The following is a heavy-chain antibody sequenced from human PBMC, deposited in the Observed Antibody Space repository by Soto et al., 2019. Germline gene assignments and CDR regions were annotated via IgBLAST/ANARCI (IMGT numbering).Heavy chain of an antibody. V-gene: IGHV3-23*01. Sequence: PGGSLRLSCEASGFSFSTFDMSWVRQAPGKGLQCVSFIRGSDGTTYYADSVRGRFTISRDNSKNTLFLQMNSLRAEDTAIYYCAKEMFQLWSLDYWGQGTLVTVSS. CDR3: AKEMFQLWSLDY. CDR2: IRGSDGTT. D-gene: IGHD5-18*01. CDR1: GFSFSTFD. J-gene: IGHJ4*02.